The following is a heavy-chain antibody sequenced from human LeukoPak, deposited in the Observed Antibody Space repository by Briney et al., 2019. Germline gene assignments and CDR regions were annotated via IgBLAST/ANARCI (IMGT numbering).Heavy chain of an antibody. D-gene: IGHD5-12*01. CDR1: EFTFSGSA. CDR3: AKVRSGYDFYDYYYYMDV. V-gene: IGHV3-73*01. Sequence: GGSLRLSCAASEFTFSGSAMHWVRQAAGKGLEWVGRTRSKANSYATAYAASVKGRFTISRDDSKNTAYLQMNSLKTEDTAVYYCAKVRSGYDFYDYYYYMDVWGKGTTVTVSS. CDR2: TRSKANSYAT. J-gene: IGHJ6*03.